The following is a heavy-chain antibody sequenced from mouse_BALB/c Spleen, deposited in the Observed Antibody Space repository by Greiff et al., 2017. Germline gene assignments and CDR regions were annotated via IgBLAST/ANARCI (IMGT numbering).Heavy chain of an antibody. CDR1: GYTFTDYA. D-gene: IGHD2-2*01. J-gene: IGHJ1*01. V-gene: IGHV1S137*01. CDR2: ISTYYGDA. Sequence: VMLVESGAELVRPGVSVKISCKGSGYTFTDYAMHWVKQSHAKSLEWIGVISTYYGDASYNQKFKGKATMTVDKSSSTAYMELARLTSEDSAIYYCARGGYYRYFDVWGAGTTVTVSS. CDR3: ARGGYYRYFDV.